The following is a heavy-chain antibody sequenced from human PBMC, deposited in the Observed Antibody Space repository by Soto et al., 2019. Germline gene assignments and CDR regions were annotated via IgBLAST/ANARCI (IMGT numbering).Heavy chain of an antibody. V-gene: IGHV2-5*01. CDR2: IYWHDDK. Sequence: XGPTLVNPRPPLTLTCTFSGFSLSTTGVGVSWIRQPPGKALEWLALIYWHDDKRYSPSLKSRLTITKDTSKNQVVLTMTNVDPVDTATYYCTHRGGATVGLYYFEYWGQGALVTAS. J-gene: IGHJ4*02. CDR1: GFSLSTTGVG. CDR3: THRGGATVGLYYFEY. D-gene: IGHD3-16*01.